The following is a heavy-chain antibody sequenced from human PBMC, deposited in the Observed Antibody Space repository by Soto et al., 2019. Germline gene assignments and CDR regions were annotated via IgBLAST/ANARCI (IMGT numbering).Heavy chain of an antibody. CDR1: GGTFSSYA. CDR3: AGINYYDSSGYYWTRYFDL. CDR2: IIPIFGTA. V-gene: IGHV1-69*06. J-gene: IGHJ2*01. D-gene: IGHD3-22*01. Sequence: QVQLVQSGAEVKKPGSSVKVSCKASGGTFSSYAISWVRQAPGQGLEWMGGIIPIFGTANYAQKFRGRVTITADKSTSTAYMELSSLRSEDTAVYYCAGINYYDSSGYYWTRYFDLWGRGTLVTVSS.